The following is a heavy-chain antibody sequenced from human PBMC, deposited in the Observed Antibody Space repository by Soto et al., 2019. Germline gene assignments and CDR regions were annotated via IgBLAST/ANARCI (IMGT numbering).Heavy chain of an antibody. J-gene: IGHJ4*02. CDR2: IIPILGIA. CDR3: ARDSSTIRSFDY. V-gene: IGHV1-69*08. CDR1: GGTFSSYT. D-gene: IGHD2-21*01. Sequence: QVQLVQSGAEVKKPGSSVKVSCKASGGTFSSYTISWVRQAPGQGLEWMGRIIPILGIANYAQKFQGRVTITADKSTSTAYMELSSLRSEDTAVYYCARDSSTIRSFDYWGQGTLVNVSS.